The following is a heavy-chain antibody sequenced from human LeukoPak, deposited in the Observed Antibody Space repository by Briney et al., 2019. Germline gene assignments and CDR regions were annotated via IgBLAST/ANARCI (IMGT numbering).Heavy chain of an antibody. D-gene: IGHD2-2*01. V-gene: IGHV1-69*04. CDR3: SGWCSSTSCYDRDYYYYGMDV. Sequence: SVKVSCKASGGTFSSYAISWVRQAPGQGLEWMGRIIPIFGIANYAQKFQGRVTITADKSTSTAYMELSSLRSEDTAVYYCSGWCSSTSCYDRDYYYYGMDVWGQGTTVTVSS. CDR2: IIPIFGIA. J-gene: IGHJ6*02. CDR1: GGTFSSYA.